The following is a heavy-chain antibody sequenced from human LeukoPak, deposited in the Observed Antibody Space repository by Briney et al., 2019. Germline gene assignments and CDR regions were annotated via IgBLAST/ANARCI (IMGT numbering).Heavy chain of an antibody. CDR1: GGSISSSSYY. J-gene: IGHJ4*02. Sequence: SETLSLTCTVSGGSISSSSYYWGWIRQPPGKGLEWIGSIYYSGSTYYNPSLKSRVTISVDTSKNQFSLKLSSVTAADTAVYYCARSGTPYSLDYWGQGTLVTVSS. D-gene: IGHD1-1*01. CDR3: ARSGTPYSLDY. V-gene: IGHV4-39*07. CDR2: IYYSGST.